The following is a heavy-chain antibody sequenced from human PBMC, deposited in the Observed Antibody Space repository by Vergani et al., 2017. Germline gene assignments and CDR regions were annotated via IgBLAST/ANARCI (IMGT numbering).Heavy chain of an antibody. J-gene: IGHJ5*02. CDR3: ARDSPGDWFDP. D-gene: IGHD2-21*01. Sequence: QVQLQESGPGLVKASQTLSLTCSVSGAYVGSGDYYWSWIRQPPGKGLEWIGYIYYSGNTYYNPSLRSRVSISLDTSKNRFSLKLNSVTAADTAVYYCARDSPGDWFDPWGQGTLVTVSS. CDR1: GAYVGSGDYY. V-gene: IGHV4-30-4*08. CDR2: IYYSGNT.